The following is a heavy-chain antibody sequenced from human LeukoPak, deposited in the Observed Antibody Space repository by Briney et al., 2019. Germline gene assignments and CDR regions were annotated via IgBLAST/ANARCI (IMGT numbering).Heavy chain of an antibody. CDR3: ARSLPYGTTWYGRSDF. J-gene: IGHJ4*02. Sequence: GGSLRLSCAASGFPLNAYWMTWVRQAPGKGLEWVANIRQDGDTKYYVDSVKGRFTISRNNAMNSLYLQMNCLRAEDTAIYYCARSLPYGTTWYGRSDFWGQGTLVTVSS. CDR2: IRQDGDTK. V-gene: IGHV3-7*03. CDR1: GFPLNAYW. D-gene: IGHD6-13*01.